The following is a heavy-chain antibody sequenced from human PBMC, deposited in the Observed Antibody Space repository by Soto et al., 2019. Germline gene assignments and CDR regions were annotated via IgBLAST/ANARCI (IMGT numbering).Heavy chain of an antibody. D-gene: IGHD3-10*01. CDR2: ISWNSGSI. Sequence: GGSLRLSCAASGFTFDDYAMHWVRQAPGKGLEWVSGISWNSGSIGYADSVKGRFTISRDNAKNSLYLQMNSLRAEDTALYYCAKDRGLAVNYFDYWGQGTLVTVSS. V-gene: IGHV3-9*01. CDR1: GFTFDDYA. CDR3: AKDRGLAVNYFDY. J-gene: IGHJ4*02.